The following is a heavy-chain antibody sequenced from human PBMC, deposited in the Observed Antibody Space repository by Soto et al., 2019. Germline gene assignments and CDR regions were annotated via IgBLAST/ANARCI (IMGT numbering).Heavy chain of an antibody. J-gene: IGHJ4*02. CDR2: ISGSGGST. CDR3: AKAAGPVNPAQDCIGGSCYPWPFGY. V-gene: IGHV3-23*01. CDR1: GFTFSSYA. D-gene: IGHD2-15*01. Sequence: GGSLRLSCAASGFTFSSYAMSWVRQAPGKGLEWVSAISGSGGSTYYADSVKGRFTISRDNSKNTLYLQMNSLRAEDTAVYYCAKAAGPVNPAQDCIGGSCYPWPFGYWGQGTLVTVCS.